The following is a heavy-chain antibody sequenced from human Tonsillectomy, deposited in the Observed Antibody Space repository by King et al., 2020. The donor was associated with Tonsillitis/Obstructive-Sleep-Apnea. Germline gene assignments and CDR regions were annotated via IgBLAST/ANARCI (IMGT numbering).Heavy chain of an antibody. CDR1: GGSFSGYY. Sequence: QVQLQQWGAGLLKPSETLSLTCAVYGGSFSGYYWSWIRQPPGKGLEWFGEINHSGSTNYNPSLKSRVTISVDTSKNQFSLKLSSVTAADTAVYYCARGAIVVVPAASWYFDYWGQGTLVTVSS. CDR2: INHSGST. CDR3: ARGAIVVVPAASWYFDY. D-gene: IGHD2-2*01. V-gene: IGHV4-34*01. J-gene: IGHJ4*02.